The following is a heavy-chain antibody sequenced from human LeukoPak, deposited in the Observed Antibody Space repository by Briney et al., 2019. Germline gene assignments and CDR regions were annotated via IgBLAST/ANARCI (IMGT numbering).Heavy chain of an antibody. J-gene: IGHJ3*02. D-gene: IGHD3-3*01. Sequence: PGGSLRLSCAVSGFTFSSDSMNWVRQAPGKGLEWVSSISSGSNYIYYADLVKGRFTISRDNAKNSLYLQMNSLRAEDTAVYYCARDRAIILFGAFDIWGQGTMVTVSS. V-gene: IGHV3-21*01. CDR2: ISSGSNYI. CDR3: ARDRAIILFGAFDI. CDR1: GFTFSSDS.